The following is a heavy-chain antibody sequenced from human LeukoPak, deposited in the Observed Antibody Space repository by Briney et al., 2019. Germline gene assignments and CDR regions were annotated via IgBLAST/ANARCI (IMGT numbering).Heavy chain of an antibody. J-gene: IGHJ6*04. CDR3: ASHYPRGGLYCYGMDV. CDR1: GGTFSSYA. Sequence: GSSVKVSCKASGGTFSSYAISWVRQAPGQGFEWMGGIIPIFGTANYAQKFQGRVTITADESTSTAYMELSSLRSEDTAVYYCASHYPRGGLYCYGMDVWGKGTTVTVSS. CDR2: IIPIFGTA. V-gene: IGHV1-69*01. D-gene: IGHD3-10*01.